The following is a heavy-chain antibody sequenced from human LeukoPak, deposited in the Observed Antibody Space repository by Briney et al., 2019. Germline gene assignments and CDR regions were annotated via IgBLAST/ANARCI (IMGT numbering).Heavy chain of an antibody. CDR2: INPNSGGT. Sequence: ASVKVSCKASGYTFTGYYMHWVRQAPGQGLEWMGWINPNSGGTNYAQKLQGRVTMTTDTSTSTAYMELRSLRSDDTAVYYCARDSLDYYDSSGYQHWGQGTLVTVSS. V-gene: IGHV1-2*02. D-gene: IGHD3-22*01. CDR1: GYTFTGYY. J-gene: IGHJ1*01. CDR3: ARDSLDYYDSSGYQH.